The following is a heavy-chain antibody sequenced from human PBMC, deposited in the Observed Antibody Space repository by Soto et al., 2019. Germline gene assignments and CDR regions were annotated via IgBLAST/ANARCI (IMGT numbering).Heavy chain of an antibody. CDR3: AHSRIKDPFDY. J-gene: IGHJ4*02. V-gene: IGHV2-5*01. Sequence: QITLKESGPTLVKPTQTLTLTCSFSGFSLNTGEEGVGWVRQPPGKTLEWLALLYGNDDDRYSPFLESRLTVTKDTSKNQVFLTVTNLDPTDTATYYCAHSRIKDPFDYWGQGALVIVSA. CDR1: GFSLNTGEEG. CDR2: LYGNDDD.